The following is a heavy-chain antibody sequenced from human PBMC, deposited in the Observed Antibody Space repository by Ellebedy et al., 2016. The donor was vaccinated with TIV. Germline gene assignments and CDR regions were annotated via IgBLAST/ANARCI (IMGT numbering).Heavy chain of an antibody. Sequence: GESLKISCAASGFTFSSYWMHWFRQVPGKGLVWVSRISRDVISTNYAESVKGRFTISRDNAKNTVYLQMNSLRAEDTAVYYCARGGSASAEAMGVWGQGTTVTVSS. V-gene: IGHV3-74*01. CDR2: ISRDVIST. CDR3: ARGGSASAEAMGV. J-gene: IGHJ6*02. CDR1: GFTFSSYW. D-gene: IGHD6-13*01.